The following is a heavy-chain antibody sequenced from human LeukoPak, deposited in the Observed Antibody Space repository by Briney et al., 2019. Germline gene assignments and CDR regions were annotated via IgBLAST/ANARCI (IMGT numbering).Heavy chain of an antibody. CDR2: IYHSGIT. CDR3: ARDRVRGNSNPFFDY. J-gene: IGHJ4*02. CDR1: GGSISSTNW. D-gene: IGHD4-11*01. V-gene: IGHV4-4*02. Sequence: PSGTLSLTCDVSGGSISSTNWWSWVRQSPGKGLEWIGEIYHSGITNYNPSLKSRVTISVDKSKNQFSLKLSSVTAADTAVYYCARDRVRGNSNPFFDYWGQGTLVTVSS.